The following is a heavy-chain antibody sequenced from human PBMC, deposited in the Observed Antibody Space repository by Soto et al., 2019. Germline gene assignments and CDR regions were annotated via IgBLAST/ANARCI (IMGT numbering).Heavy chain of an antibody. CDR1: GGSVSSGSYY. CDR2: IYYSGST. D-gene: IGHD5-12*01. Sequence: PSETLSLTCTVSGGSVSSGSYYWSWIRQPPGKGLEWIGYIYYSGSTNYNPSLKSRVTISVDTSKNQFSLKLSSVTAADTAVYYCARDLPGFRDGYNTYYYGMDVWGQGTTVTVSS. J-gene: IGHJ6*02. V-gene: IGHV4-61*01. CDR3: ARDLPGFRDGYNTYYYGMDV.